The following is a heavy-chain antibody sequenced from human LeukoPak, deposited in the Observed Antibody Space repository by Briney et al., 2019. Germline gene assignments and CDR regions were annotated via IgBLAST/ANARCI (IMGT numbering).Heavy chain of an antibody. CDR3: ARSYDLASFDY. J-gene: IGHJ4*02. CDR1: GYRFTKNW. Sequence: GETLKISCKGSGYRFTKNWIGWVRQMPGKGLEWMGIIYPGDSDTRYSPSFQGQVTISADKSIGTAYLQWSSLKASDTAMYYCARSYDLASFDYWGQGTLVTVSS. D-gene: IGHD3-3*01. V-gene: IGHV5-51*01. CDR2: IYPGDSDT.